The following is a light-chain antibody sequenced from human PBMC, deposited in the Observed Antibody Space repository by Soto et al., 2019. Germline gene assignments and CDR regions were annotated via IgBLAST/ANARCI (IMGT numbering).Light chain of an antibody. Sequence: IQMTQSPSSLSASVGDRVTITCRASQDISDDVGWYQQTPGKAPKLLISGASRLQSGVPSRFSGSGSGAQFTLTITSLRPEDFATYYCQHYNSYSEAFGQGTKVDIK. J-gene: IGKJ1*01. V-gene: IGKV1-17*01. CDR1: QDISDD. CDR2: GAS. CDR3: QHYNSYSEA.